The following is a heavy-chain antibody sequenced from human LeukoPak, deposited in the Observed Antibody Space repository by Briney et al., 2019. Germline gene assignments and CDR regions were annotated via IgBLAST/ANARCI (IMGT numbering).Heavy chain of an antibody. V-gene: IGHV1-2*02. D-gene: IGHD6-19*01. CDR1: GYTFTGYY. Sequence: ASVKVSCKASGYTFTGYYMHWVRQAPGQGLEWMGWINPNSGGTDYAQKFQGRVTMTRDTSISTAYMELSRLRSDDTAVYYCARHPSAVAGETFDCWGQGTLVTVSS. CDR2: INPNSGGT. J-gene: IGHJ4*02. CDR3: ARHPSAVAGETFDC.